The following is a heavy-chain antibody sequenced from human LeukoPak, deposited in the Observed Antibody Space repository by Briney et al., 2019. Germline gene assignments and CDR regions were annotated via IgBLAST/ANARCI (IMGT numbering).Heavy chain of an antibody. V-gene: IGHV3-21*06. CDR2: SSSSDGFM. CDR1: GFTFSTYS. Sequence: GGSLRFSCAASGFTFSTYSFNWVRQAPGKGLEWVSSSSSSDGFMYYADSVKGRFSISRDNAKSSLYQQMNSLRAEDTAVYYCARKRSGNDGDEDFDHWGQGTLVTVSS. CDR3: ARKRSGNDGDEDFDH. D-gene: IGHD5-12*01. J-gene: IGHJ4*02.